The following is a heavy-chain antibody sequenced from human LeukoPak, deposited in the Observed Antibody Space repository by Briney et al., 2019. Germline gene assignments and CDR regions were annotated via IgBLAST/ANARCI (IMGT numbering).Heavy chain of an antibody. CDR1: GFTFSNAW. CDR2: IKSKTDGGTT. Sequence: GGSLRLSCAASGFTFSNAWMSWVRQAPGKGLERVGRIKSKTDGGTTDYAAPVKGRFTISRDDSKNTLYLQMNSLKTEDTAVYYCTTNSSGWYVYYYYYMDVWGKGTTVTVSS. V-gene: IGHV3-15*01. CDR3: TTNSSGWYVYYYYYMDV. J-gene: IGHJ6*03. D-gene: IGHD6-19*01.